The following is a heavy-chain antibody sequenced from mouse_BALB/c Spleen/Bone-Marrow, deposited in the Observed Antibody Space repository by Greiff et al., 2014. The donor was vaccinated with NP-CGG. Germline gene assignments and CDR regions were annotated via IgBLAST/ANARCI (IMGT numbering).Heavy chain of an antibody. J-gene: IGHJ4*01. V-gene: IGHV1-87*01. Sequence: QVQLKESGAGLARPGGSVKVSCKGSGYTFTSYWVEGGKQRTGQGLEWIGAIYPGDGDTRYTQKFKGKATLAADKSSSTAYMQLSSLASEDSAVYYCARFYGYDGMDYWGQGTSVTVSS. CDR2: IYPGDGDT. D-gene: IGHD2-2*01. CDR3: ARFYGYDGMDY. CDR1: GYTFTSYW.